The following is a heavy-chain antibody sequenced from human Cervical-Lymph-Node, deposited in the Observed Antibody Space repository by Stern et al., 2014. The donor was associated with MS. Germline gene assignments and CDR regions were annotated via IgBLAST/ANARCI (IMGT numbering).Heavy chain of an antibody. CDR3: ARKVTYGLDF. CDR1: GYNFASYW. J-gene: IGHJ4*02. Sequence: EDQLVESGAEVKKPGESLKISCKGSGYNFASYWIGWVRQVPGKGLEWVGIISPDDSDTRYTPSFQGQVTMSADKSISTAYLQWSSLKASDTAFYFCARKVTYGLDFWGQGALVTVSS. CDR2: ISPDDSDT. V-gene: IGHV5-51*01. D-gene: IGHD3-10*01.